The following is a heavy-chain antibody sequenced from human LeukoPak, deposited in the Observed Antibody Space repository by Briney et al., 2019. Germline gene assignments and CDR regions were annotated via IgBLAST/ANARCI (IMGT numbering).Heavy chain of an antibody. CDR2: IHPKTGVT. V-gene: IGHV1-2*02. CDR3: ARDHNWGPDY. CDR1: GYSFTDHY. D-gene: IGHD7-27*01. Sequence: AAVKVSCKASGYSFTDHYLHWLRQAPGQGLEWMAWIHPKTGVTNYAERFQGRVSLTRDTSISTLYMELNSLTSDDTAVYYCARDHNWGPDYWGQGTLVSVPS. J-gene: IGHJ4*02.